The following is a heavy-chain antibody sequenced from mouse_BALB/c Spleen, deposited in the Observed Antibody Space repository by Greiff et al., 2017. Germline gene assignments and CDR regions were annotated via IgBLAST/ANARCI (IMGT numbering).Heavy chain of an antibody. Sequence: EVQLVESGGGLVKPGGSLKLSCAASGFTFSSYAMSWVRQTPEKRLEWVASISSGGSTYYPDSVKGRFTISRDNARNILYLQMSSLRSEDTAMYYCAREGYWFAYWGQGTLVTVSA. CDR3: AREGYWFAY. D-gene: IGHD3-1*01. V-gene: IGHV5-6-5*01. J-gene: IGHJ3*01. CDR1: GFTFSSYA. CDR2: ISSGGST.